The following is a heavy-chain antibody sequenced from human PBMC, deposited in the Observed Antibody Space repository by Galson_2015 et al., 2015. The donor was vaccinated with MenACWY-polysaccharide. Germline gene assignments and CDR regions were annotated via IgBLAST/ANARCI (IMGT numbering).Heavy chain of an antibody. V-gene: IGHV3-33*01. CDR1: GSRFRNSG. CDR3: AREGSRIVFHAFDI. D-gene: IGHD2-2*01. CDR2: IQYDGSNK. J-gene: IGHJ3*02. Sequence: LRLSCAASGSRFRNSGLHWVRQAPGQGLEWVAVIQYDGSNKVYADSVKGRFTISRDNSKNTVFLEMNTLGVEDTAVYYCAREGSRIVFHAFDIWGQGTMVTVSS.